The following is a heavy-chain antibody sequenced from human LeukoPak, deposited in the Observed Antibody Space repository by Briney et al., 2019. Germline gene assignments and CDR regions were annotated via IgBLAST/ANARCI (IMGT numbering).Heavy chain of an antibody. CDR2: IYHSGNT. Sequence: SETLSLTCAVSGYSISSGYYWGWIRQPPGKGLEWIWSIYHSGNTYYNPSLKSRVTISVDTSKNQFFLKVTSVTAADAAVYYCARPKYGDAAYFALWGRGALVTVSS. V-gene: IGHV4-38-2*01. D-gene: IGHD4-17*01. CDR1: GYSISSGYY. CDR3: ARPKYGDAAYFAL. J-gene: IGHJ2*01.